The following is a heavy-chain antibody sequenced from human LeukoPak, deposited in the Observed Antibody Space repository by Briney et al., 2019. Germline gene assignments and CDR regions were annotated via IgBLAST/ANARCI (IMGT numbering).Heavy chain of an antibody. J-gene: IGHJ5*02. CDR2: ISSSGGAI. CDR3: SRGSGPSKPNWFDP. CDR1: GFTFSDYY. Sequence: GGSLRLSCAASGFTFSDYYMSWIRQAPGKGLEWVSYISSSGGAIYFADSVKGRFTIARDNAKKSLHLQMNSLRAEDTAVYYCSRGSGPSKPNWFDPWGQGTLVTVSS. V-gene: IGHV3-11*01. D-gene: IGHD1-14*01.